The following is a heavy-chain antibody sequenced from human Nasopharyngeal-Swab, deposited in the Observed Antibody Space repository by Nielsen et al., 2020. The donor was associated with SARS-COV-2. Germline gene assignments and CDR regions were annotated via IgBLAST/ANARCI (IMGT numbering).Heavy chain of an antibody. Sequence: SETLSLTCTVSGGSISSGGYYWSWIRQHPGKGLEWIGYIYYSGSTYYNPSLKSRVTISVDTSKNQFSLKLSSVTAADTAVYYCARDRIIQPQYYYYYGMDVWGQGTTVTVSS. V-gene: IGHV4-31*03. D-gene: IGHD3-3*01. CDR3: ARDRIIQPQYYYYYGMDV. J-gene: IGHJ6*02. CDR2: IYYSGST. CDR1: GGSISSGGYY.